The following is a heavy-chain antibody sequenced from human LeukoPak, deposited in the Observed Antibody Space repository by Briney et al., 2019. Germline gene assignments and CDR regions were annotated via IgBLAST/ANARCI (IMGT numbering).Heavy chain of an antibody. CDR1: GGSISSSNW. CDR2: IYHSGST. Sequence: SETLSLTCAVSGGSISSSNWWSWVRQPPGKGLEWIGEIYHSGSTNYNPSLKSRVTISVDTSKNQFSLKLSSVTAADTAVYYCARAPIAAPHFDYWGQGTLVTVSS. CDR3: ARAPIAAPHFDY. J-gene: IGHJ4*02. V-gene: IGHV4-4*02. D-gene: IGHD6-6*01.